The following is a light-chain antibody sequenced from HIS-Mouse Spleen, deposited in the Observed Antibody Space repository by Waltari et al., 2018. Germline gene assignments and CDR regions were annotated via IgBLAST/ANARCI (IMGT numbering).Light chain of an antibody. CDR1: VLAKKY. CDR2: KDS. V-gene: IGLV3-27*01. J-gene: IGLJ2*01. Sequence: SYELTQPSSVSVSPGQTARITCSGDVLAKKYARWFQQKPGQAPVLVIYKDSERPPGIPERFSGSSSGNTVTLTISGAQVEDEADYYCYSAADNSGVFGGGTKLTVL. CDR3: YSAADNSGV.